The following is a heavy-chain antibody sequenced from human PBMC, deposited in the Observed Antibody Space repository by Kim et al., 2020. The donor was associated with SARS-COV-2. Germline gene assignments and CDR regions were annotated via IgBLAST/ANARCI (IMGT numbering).Heavy chain of an antibody. CDR3: ARGFDY. Sequence: SETLSLTCTVSGGSISSYYWSWIRQPPGKGLEWIGYIYYSGSTNYNPSLKSRVTISVDTSKNQFSLKLSSVTAADTAVYYCARGFDYWGQRTLVTVSS. J-gene: IGHJ4*02. CDR2: IYYSGST. V-gene: IGHV4-59*01. CDR1: GGSISSYY.